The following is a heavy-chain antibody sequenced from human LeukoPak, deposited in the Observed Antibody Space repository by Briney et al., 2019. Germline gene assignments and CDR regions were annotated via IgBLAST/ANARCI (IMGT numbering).Heavy chain of an antibody. CDR1: CGSISSYY. CDR2: IYYSGST. V-gene: IGHV4-59*01. D-gene: IGHD6-13*01. CDR3: ARVQGYSSSWYSGNWFDP. J-gene: IGHJ5*02. Sequence: SETLSLTCTVSCGSISSYYWSWIRQPPGKGLEWIGYIYYSGSTNYNPSLKSRVTISVDTSKNQFSLKLSSVTAADTAVYYCARVQGYSSSWYSGNWFDPWGQGTLVTVSS.